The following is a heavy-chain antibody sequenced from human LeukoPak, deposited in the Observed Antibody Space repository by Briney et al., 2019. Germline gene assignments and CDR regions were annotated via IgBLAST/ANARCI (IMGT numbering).Heavy chain of an antibody. CDR2: ISGSGGST. V-gene: IGHV3-23*01. CDR3: ANSDYGVPRYYFDY. J-gene: IGHJ4*02. CDR1: GFTFSSYG. D-gene: IGHD4-17*01. Sequence: GGSLRLSCAASGFTFSSYGMHWVRQAPGKGLEWVSAISGSGGSTYYADSVKGRFTIPRDNSKNTLYLQMNSLRAEDTAVYYCANSDYGVPRYYFDYWGQGTLVTVSS.